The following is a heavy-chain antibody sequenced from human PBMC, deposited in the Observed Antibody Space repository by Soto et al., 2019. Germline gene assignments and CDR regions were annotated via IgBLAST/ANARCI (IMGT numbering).Heavy chain of an antibody. V-gene: IGHV4-61*01. CDR1: GGSVSSGSYY. CDR3: ARAAYGDYCDY. D-gene: IGHD4-17*01. CDR2: IYYSGST. J-gene: IGHJ4*02. Sequence: SETLSLTCTVSGGSVSSGSYYWSWIRQPPGKGLEWIGYIYYSGSTNYNPSLKSRVTISVDTSKNQFSLKLSSVTAADTAVYYCARAAYGDYCDYWGQGTLVAVSS.